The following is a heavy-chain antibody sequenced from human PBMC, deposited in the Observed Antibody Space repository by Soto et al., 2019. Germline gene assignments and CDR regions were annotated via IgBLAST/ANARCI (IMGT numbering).Heavy chain of an antibody. D-gene: IGHD3-10*01. Sequence: QVPLQESGPGLVKPSETLSLSCTVSCGSISSYYWRWIRQTPGKGLEWIGYVHDSWGPNYNPSLKSRVAISLDTSKSQFSLKLTSVAATDTAVYYCARQGFGALHGLVEVWGQGTTVTVSS. V-gene: IGHV4-59*08. CDR3: ARQGFGALHGLVEV. CDR2: VHDSWGP. J-gene: IGHJ6*02. CDR1: CGSISSYY.